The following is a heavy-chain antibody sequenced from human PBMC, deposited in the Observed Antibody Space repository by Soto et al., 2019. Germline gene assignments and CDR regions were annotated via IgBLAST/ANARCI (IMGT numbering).Heavy chain of an antibody. V-gene: IGHV1-3*04. J-gene: IGHJ4*02. CDR3: ARNAVGTYHFDY. Sequence: ASVKVSCKASEYTFTTYAMHWVRQAPGQRLEWMGWINTGNGNTKYSQKFQGGVTITRDTSASTAYMELSSLISEDTAVYYCARNAVGTYHFDYWGQGTLVTVSS. CDR2: INTGNGNT. CDR1: EYTFTTYA. D-gene: IGHD1-26*01.